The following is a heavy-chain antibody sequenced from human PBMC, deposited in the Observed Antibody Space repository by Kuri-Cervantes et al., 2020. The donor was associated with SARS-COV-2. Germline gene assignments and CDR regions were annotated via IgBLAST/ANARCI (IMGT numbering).Heavy chain of an antibody. Sequence: GGSLRLSCAASGFTFSSYWMHWVRQAPGKGLVWVSRINSDGSSTSYADSVKGRFTISRDNAKNTLYLQMNSLRAEDTAVYYCAREHCSSTSCYGLDYWGQGTLVTVSS. V-gene: IGHV3-74*01. J-gene: IGHJ4*02. CDR3: AREHCSSTSCYGLDY. CDR2: INSDGSST. D-gene: IGHD2-2*01. CDR1: GFTFSSYW.